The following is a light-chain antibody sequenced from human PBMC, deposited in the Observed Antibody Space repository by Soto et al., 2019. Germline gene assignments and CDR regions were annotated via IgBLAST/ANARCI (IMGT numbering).Light chain of an antibody. Sequence: EIVLTQSPGTLSLSPGERATLSCRASQSITSNFLAWYQQKPGQAPRLLIYGASTRAAGVPDRFSGSGSETDFTLTITRLEPEDFAVYYCQQYGRSPLMYTFGQGTKLGVK. CDR2: GAS. CDR1: QSITSNF. J-gene: IGKJ2*01. V-gene: IGKV3-20*01. CDR3: QQYGRSPLMYT.